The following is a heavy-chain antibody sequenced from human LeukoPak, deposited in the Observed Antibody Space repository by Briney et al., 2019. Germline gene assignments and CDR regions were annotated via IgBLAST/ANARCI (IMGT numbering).Heavy chain of an antibody. Sequence: GGSLRLSCAASGFTFDDYAMHWVRQAPGKGLEWVSGINWNNGSIGYADSVKGRFTISRDNAKNSLYLQMNSLRAEDTALYHYAKDMGGDYKSGTLDYWGQGTLVTVSS. J-gene: IGHJ4*02. CDR1: GFTFDDYA. CDR3: AKDMGGDYKSGTLDY. V-gene: IGHV3-9*01. D-gene: IGHD4-17*01. CDR2: INWNNGSI.